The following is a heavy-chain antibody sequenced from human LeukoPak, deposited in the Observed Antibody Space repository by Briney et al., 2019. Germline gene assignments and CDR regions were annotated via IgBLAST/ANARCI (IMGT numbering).Heavy chain of an antibody. Sequence: GGSLRLSCAASGFTFNSYAMSWVRQAPGKGLEWVSTISGNGGSTYYADSVKGRFTISRGNSKNTLYLQMNSLRAEDTAVYYCAKDLGRSGWSDFDYWGQGTLVTVSS. V-gene: IGHV3-23*01. CDR3: AKDLGRSGWSDFDY. D-gene: IGHD6-19*01. J-gene: IGHJ4*02. CDR2: ISGNGGST. CDR1: GFTFNSYA.